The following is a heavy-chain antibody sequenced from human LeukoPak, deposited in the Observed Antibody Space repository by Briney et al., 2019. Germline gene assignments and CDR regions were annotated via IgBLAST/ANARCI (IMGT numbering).Heavy chain of an antibody. CDR1: GCTFSSYS. CDR3: ARVDYFES. CDR2: ISSSSGTI. Sequence: RGGSLILSCAGSGCTFSSYSMRLVRQAPGKGLEWLSYISSSSGTIYYADSVKGRFTISRDNAKNSLYLQMNSLTDEDTAVYYCARVDYFESWGQGTLVTVSS. J-gene: IGHJ4*02. V-gene: IGHV3-48*02.